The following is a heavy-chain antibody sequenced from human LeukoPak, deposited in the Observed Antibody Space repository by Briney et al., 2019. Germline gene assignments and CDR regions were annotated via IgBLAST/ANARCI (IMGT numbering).Heavy chain of an antibody. J-gene: IGHJ6*03. Sequence: GGSLRLSCAASGFTFSSYWMSWVRQAPGKGLEWVANINQDGSEKYYVDSVKGRFTISRDNAKNSLYLQMNSLRAEDTALYYCARERRDTMVWGIKFNYYYYMDVWGKGATVTISS. D-gene: IGHD3-10*01. V-gene: IGHV3-7*01. CDR3: ARERRDTMVWGIKFNYYYYMDV. CDR1: GFTFSSYW. CDR2: INQDGSEK.